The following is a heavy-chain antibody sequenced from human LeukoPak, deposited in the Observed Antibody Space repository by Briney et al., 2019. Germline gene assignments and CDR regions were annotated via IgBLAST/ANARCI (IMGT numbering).Heavy chain of an antibody. CDR2: IHPDGGTK. CDR1: GLTFRSYW. D-gene: IGHD2-15*01. J-gene: IGHJ4*02. Sequence: GGSLRLSCAASGLTFRSYWMSWVRQAPGKGLEWVANIHPDGGTKNYVDSVKGRFNISRDNAANSLYLQMSSLRAGDRAVYSCAITCPYGSGGTCELGGQGTLVTVSS. V-gene: IGHV3-7*01. CDR3: AITCPYGSGGTCEL.